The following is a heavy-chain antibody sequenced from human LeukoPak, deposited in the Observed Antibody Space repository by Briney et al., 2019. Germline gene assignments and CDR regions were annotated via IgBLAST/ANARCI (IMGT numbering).Heavy chain of an antibody. V-gene: IGHV3-23*01. CDR3: AKGINGYFDY. CDR2: INPSGGNT. D-gene: IGHD2-8*01. Sequence: GGSLRLSCAASGFTFNNYPMSWVRQAPGKGLEWVSSINPSGGNTYYADSVKGRFTISRDNSKNTLYLQMNSLRAEATALYYCAKGINGYFDYWGQGTLVTVSS. J-gene: IGHJ4*02. CDR1: GFTFNNYP.